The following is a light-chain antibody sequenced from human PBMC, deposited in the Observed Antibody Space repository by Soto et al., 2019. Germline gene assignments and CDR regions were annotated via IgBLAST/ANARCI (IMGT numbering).Light chain of an antibody. CDR3: HQRTNWPLT. J-gene: IGKJ4*01. CDR1: QSVNTF. Sequence: EIVLTQSPAILSLSPGERATLSCRASQSVNTFLAWYQQKPGQAPRLLIYDASNRATGIPARFSGSGSGTDFTLTISSLAPEDFAVYYCHQRTNWPLTFGGGTKVEI. CDR2: DAS. V-gene: IGKV3-11*01.